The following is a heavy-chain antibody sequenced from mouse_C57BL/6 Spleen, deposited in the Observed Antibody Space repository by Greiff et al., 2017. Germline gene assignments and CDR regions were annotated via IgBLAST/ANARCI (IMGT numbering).Heavy chain of an antibody. J-gene: IGHJ4*01. CDR3: TRRILRGDYGMDY. D-gene: IGHD1-1*01. CDR2: IDPETGGT. V-gene: IGHV1-15*01. CDR1: GYTFTDYE. Sequence: QVQLQQSGAELVRPGASVTLSCKASGYTFTDYEMHWVKQTPVHGLEWIGAIDPETGGTAYNQKFKGKAILTADKSSSTAYMELRSLTSEDSAVYYCTRRILRGDYGMDYWGQGTSVTVSS.